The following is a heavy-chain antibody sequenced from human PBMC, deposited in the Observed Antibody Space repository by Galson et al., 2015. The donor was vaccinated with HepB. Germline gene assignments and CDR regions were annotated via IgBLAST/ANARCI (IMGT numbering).Heavy chain of an antibody. CDR2: ISAFNGNT. V-gene: IGHV1-18*01. CDR1: GYTFPDKG. D-gene: IGHD2-15*01. CDR3: ARDRGYCSGASCYSFDY. J-gene: IGHJ4*02. Sequence: SVKVSCKASGYTFPDKGINWVRQAPGQGLEWMGWISAFNGNTNYAQKFQGRVTMTTDTSTNTAYMELRSLRSDDTAVYYCARDRGYCSGASCYSFDYWGQGTLVTVSS.